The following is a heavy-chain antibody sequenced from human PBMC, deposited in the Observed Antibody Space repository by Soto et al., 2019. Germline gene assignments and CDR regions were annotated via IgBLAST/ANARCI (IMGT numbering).Heavy chain of an antibody. CDR3: ARLFCSTTTCDSWFDP. J-gene: IGHJ5*02. D-gene: IGHD2-2*01. Sequence: GESLKIACTGFGYTFTTFWISWVRQMPGKGLEWMGRIDPRDSYVNYSPSFQGHVTISVDKSISTAYLQWGSLKASDTAMYYCARLFCSTTTCDSWFDPWGQGTLVTVSS. V-gene: IGHV5-10-1*01. CDR1: GYTFTTFW. CDR2: IDPRDSYV.